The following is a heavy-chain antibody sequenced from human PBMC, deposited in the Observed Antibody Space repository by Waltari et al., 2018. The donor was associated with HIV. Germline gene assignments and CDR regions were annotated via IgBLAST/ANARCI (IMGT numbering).Heavy chain of an antibody. CDR3: ARALTRGLWDS. D-gene: IGHD2-2*01. CDR2: VYLGGST. J-gene: IGHJ4*02. V-gene: IGHV3-53*01. Sequence: LVESGGGLIQPGGSLSLSCAASGFSVSDNYMSWVRQAPGKRPEWVSVVYLGGSTDYADSVRGRFTTSRDESKNMLYLQMNSLRAEDTAVYYCARALTRGLWDSWGQGTLGSVSS. CDR1: GFSVSDNY.